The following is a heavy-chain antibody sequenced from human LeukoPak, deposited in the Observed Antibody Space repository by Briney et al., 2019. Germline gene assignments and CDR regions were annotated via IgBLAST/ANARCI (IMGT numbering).Heavy chain of an antibody. V-gene: IGHV4-59*11. CDR1: GGSFSSHY. CDR2: IYYSGST. J-gene: IGHJ4*02. CDR3: ARGVIGFDY. D-gene: IGHD3-10*01. Sequence: SETLSLTCAVYGGSFSSHYWSWIRQPPGKGLEWIGYIYYSGSTNYNPSLKSRVTISVDTSKNQFSLKLSSVTAADTAVYYCARGVIGFDYWGQGTLVTVSS.